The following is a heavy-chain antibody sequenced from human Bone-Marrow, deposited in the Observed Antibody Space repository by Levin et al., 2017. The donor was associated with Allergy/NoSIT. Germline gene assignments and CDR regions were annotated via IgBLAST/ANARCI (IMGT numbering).Heavy chain of an antibody. Sequence: ASQTLSLTCTVSGGSISPYHWSWLRQAPEKGLEWIGFFSYAGTTSHNPSLKSRVTMSLDTSKNQFSLNLSSVTAADTAVYFCARSESGNDAGDYWGQGTLVTVSS. D-gene: IGHD4-23*01. CDR1: GGSISPYH. J-gene: IGHJ4*02. CDR3: ARSESGNDAGDY. V-gene: IGHV4-59*08. CDR2: FSYAGTT.